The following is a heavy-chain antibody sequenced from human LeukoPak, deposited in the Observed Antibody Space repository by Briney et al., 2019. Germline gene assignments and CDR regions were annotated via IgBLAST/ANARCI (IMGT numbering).Heavy chain of an antibody. CDR2: INWNGGST. J-gene: IGHJ3*02. CDR3: ARGPYITYYYDSSDYAGAFDI. D-gene: IGHD3-22*01. Sequence: GGSLRLSCAASGFTFDDYGMSWVRQAPGKGLEWVSGINWNGGSTGYADSVKGRFTISRDNAKNSLYLQMNSLRAEDTALYYCARGPYITYYYDSSDYAGAFDIWGQGTMVTVSS. V-gene: IGHV3-20*04. CDR1: GFTFDDYG.